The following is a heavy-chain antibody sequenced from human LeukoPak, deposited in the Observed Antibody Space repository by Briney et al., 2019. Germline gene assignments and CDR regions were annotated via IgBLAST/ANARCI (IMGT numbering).Heavy chain of an antibody. CDR2: IIPIFGTA. D-gene: IGHD3-22*01. CDR3: ARVCASCYDSSGYYFPY. Sequence: SVKVSCKASGGTFSSYAISWVRQAPGQGLEWMGGIIPIFGTANYAQKFQGRVTITADESTSTVYMELSSLRSEDTAVYYCARVCASCYDSSGYYFPYWGQGTLVTVSS. V-gene: IGHV1-69*01. CDR1: GGTFSSYA. J-gene: IGHJ4*02.